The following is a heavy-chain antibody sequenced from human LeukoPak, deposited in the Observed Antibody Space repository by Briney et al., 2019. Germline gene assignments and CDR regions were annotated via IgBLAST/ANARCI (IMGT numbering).Heavy chain of an antibody. CDR1: GASISSTNW. V-gene: IGHV4-4*02. Sequence: SGTLSLTCAVSGASISSTNWWSWVRQPPGKGLEWIGEIYHNGNTNFNPSLKSRVTISVDKSKNQFSLKVRSVTAADTAVYYCARVQFSSGSLDYWGQGTLVTVSS. CDR2: IYHNGNT. D-gene: IGHD6-19*01. CDR3: ARVQFSSGSLDY. J-gene: IGHJ4*02.